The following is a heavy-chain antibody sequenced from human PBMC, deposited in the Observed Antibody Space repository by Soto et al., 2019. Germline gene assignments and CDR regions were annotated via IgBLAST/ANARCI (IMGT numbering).Heavy chain of an antibody. D-gene: IGHD1-26*01. CDR3: ARDHVGGGLTLEY. Sequence: QVHLEESGGGLVKPGGSLRLSCTASGFIFSDYYMSWIRQAPGKGLEWASDISNSGRSTHHADSVEGRFTISRDNAKDSRYLQMNSLRPEDSAIYYCARDHVGGGLTLEYWGQGTLVTVSS. CDR1: GFIFSDYY. CDR2: ISNSGRST. V-gene: IGHV3-11*01. J-gene: IGHJ4*02.